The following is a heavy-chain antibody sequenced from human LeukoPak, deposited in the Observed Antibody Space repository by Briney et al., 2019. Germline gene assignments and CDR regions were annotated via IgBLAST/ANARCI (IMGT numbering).Heavy chain of an antibody. CDR1: GGSISSYY. D-gene: IGHD1-26*01. J-gene: IGHJ4*02. Sequence: SETLSLTCTVSGGSISSYYWSWIRKPPGKGLEWIGYIYYSGSTNYNPSLKSRVTISVDTSKNQFSLKLSSVTAADTAVYYCARESSVGAHPFDYWGQGTLVTVSS. CDR2: IYYSGST. CDR3: ARESSVGAHPFDY. V-gene: IGHV4-59*01.